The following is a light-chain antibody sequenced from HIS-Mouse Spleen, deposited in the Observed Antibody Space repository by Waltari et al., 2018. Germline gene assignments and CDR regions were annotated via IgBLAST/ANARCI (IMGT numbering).Light chain of an antibody. J-gene: IGLJ2*01. CDR2: DVS. CDR1: SSDVGGYNY. CDR3: SSYTSSSFNVV. V-gene: IGLV2-14*03. Sequence: QSALTQPPSVSGSPGQSITISCTGTSSDVGGYNYVSWYQQHPGKAPKLMIYDVSNPPSGVSNRFSGSKSGNTASLTISGLQAEDEADYYCSSYTSSSFNVVFGGGTKLTVL.